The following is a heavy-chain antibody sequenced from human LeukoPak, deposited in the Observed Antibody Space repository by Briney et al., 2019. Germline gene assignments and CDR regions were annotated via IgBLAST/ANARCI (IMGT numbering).Heavy chain of an antibody. CDR2: ISYDGSNK. CDR1: GFTFSSYA. V-gene: IGHV3-30-3*01. J-gene: IGHJ4*02. D-gene: IGHD3-22*01. CDR3: ARDLHLSFIYDSSGSTFDY. Sequence: GRSLRLSCAASGFTFSSYAMHWVRQAPGKGLEWVAVISYDGSNKYYADSVKGRFTISRDNSKNTLYLQMNSLRAEDTAVYYCARDLHLSFIYDSSGSTFDYWGQGTLVTVSS.